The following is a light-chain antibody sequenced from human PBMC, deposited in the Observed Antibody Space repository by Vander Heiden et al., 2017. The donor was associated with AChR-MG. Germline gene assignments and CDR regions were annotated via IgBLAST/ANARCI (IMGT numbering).Light chain of an antibody. CDR2: DAS. V-gene: IGKV3-11*01. CDR3: QQRSNWPLT. Sequence: EIVLTQSPATLSLSPGERGTLSCRASQSVSSYLAWYQQKPGQAPRLLIYDASNRATGIPARFSGSGSGTDFTLTISSLEPEDFAVYYCQQRSNWPLTFGGGTKVEIQ. J-gene: IGKJ4*01. CDR1: QSVSSY.